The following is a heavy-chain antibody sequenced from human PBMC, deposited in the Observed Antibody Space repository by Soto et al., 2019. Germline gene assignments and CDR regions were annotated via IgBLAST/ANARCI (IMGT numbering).Heavy chain of an antibody. CDR1: GFTFSTYG. V-gene: IGHV3-30*03. Sequence: QVQLVESGGGVVQPGRSLRLSCAASGFTFSTYGMHWVRQAPGKGPEWVAAIPFNGRDQYYADSVKGRFTISRDNSKSTLYLQLNSLRADDTAVYYFVTAFPSGGQLGEREVDYWGQGTLVTVSS. CDR3: VTAFPSGGQLGEREVDY. J-gene: IGHJ4*02. D-gene: IGHD1-26*01. CDR2: IPFNGRDQ.